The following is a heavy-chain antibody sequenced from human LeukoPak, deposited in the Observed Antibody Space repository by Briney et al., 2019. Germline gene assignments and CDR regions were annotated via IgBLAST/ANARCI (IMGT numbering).Heavy chain of an antibody. D-gene: IGHD3-10*01. Sequence: ASVKVSCKASGGTFSSYAISWVRQAPGQGLEWMGWINPNSGGTNYAQKFQGRVTMTRDTSISTAYMELSRLRSDDTAVYYCAGYGSGSYDYWSQGTLVTVSS. J-gene: IGHJ4*02. CDR3: AGYGSGSYDY. CDR1: GGTFSSYA. V-gene: IGHV1-2*02. CDR2: INPNSGGT.